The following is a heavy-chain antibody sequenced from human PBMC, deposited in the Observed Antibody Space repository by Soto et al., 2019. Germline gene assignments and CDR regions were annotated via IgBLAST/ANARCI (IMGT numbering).Heavy chain of an antibody. V-gene: IGHV3-23*01. CDR1: EFSFSSYA. CDR3: AKDRDGAAAGPTKFYGMDV. J-gene: IGHJ6*02. CDR2: ISGSGDST. Sequence: EVQLLESGGGLVQPGGSLRLSCAASEFSFSSYAMSWVRQAPVKGMEWVSVISGSGDSTYYADSVRGRFTISRDNSKNTLYLQMNSLRAEDSSVYYCAKDRDGAAAGPTKFYGMDVWGQGTTVTVSS. D-gene: IGHD6-13*01.